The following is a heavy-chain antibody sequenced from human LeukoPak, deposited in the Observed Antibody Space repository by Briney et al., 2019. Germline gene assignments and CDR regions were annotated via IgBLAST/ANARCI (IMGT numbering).Heavy chain of an antibody. J-gene: IGHJ4*02. V-gene: IGHV3-48*02. CDR1: GFXFTDYP. Sequence: GSLRLSCATSGFXFTDYPMNWVRQAPGKGLEWISNIRTTAEGAKYAYYADSVKGRVTISRDDGKNTLYLHMNSLRDDDTAVYYCATDQRYAFDYWGQGILVTVSS. CDR2: IRTTAEGAKYA. D-gene: IGHD3-9*01. CDR3: ATDQRYAFDY.